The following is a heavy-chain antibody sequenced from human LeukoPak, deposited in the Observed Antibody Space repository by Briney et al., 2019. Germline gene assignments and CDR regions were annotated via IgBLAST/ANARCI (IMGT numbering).Heavy chain of an antibody. D-gene: IGHD2-2*01. CDR1: GYTFTSYG. Sequence: ASVKVSCKASGYTFTSYGISWVRQAPGQGLEWMGWISAYNGNTNHAQKLQGRVTMTTDTSTSTAYMELRSLRSDDTAVYYCARELGYCSSTSCIGGWFDPWGQGTLVTVSS. J-gene: IGHJ5*02. CDR3: ARELGYCSSTSCIGGWFDP. CDR2: ISAYNGNT. V-gene: IGHV1-18*01.